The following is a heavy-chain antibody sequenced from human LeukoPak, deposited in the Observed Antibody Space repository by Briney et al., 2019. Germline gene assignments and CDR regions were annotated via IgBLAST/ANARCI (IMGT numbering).Heavy chain of an antibody. V-gene: IGHV4-34*01. CDR2: INHSGST. CDR1: GGPISSYY. Sequence: SSETLSLTCTVSGGPISSYYWSWIRQPPGKGLEWIGEINHSGSTNYNPSLKSRVTISVDTSKNQFSLKLSSVTAADTAVYYCARGPYYYDSSGYYYVKVEYFQHWGQGTLVTVSS. J-gene: IGHJ1*01. CDR3: ARGPYYYDSSGYYYVKVEYFQH. D-gene: IGHD3-22*01.